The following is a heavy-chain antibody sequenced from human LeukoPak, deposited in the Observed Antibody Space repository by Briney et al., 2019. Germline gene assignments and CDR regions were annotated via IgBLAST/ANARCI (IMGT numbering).Heavy chain of an antibody. CDR1: GFTFSSYA. CDR3: AKVSISSGWYSAFDY. J-gene: IGHJ4*02. Sequence: PGGSLRLSCAASGFTFSSYAMSWVRQAPGEGLEWVSAISGSGGSTYYADSVKGRFTISRDNSKNTLYLQMNSPRAEDTAVYYCAKVSISSGWYSAFDYWGQGTLVTVSS. CDR2: ISGSGGST. V-gene: IGHV3-23*01. D-gene: IGHD6-19*01.